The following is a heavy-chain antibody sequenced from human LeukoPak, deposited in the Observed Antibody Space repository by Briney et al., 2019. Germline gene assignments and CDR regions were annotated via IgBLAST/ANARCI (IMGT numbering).Heavy chain of an antibody. CDR3: ARISRGRGIAAAGSAYY. J-gene: IGHJ4*02. V-gene: IGHV5-51*01. D-gene: IGHD6-13*01. CDR2: IYSGDSDT. CDR1: GYSFTSYW. Sequence: GESLKISCKGSGYSFTSYWIGWVRQMPGKGLEWMGIIYSGDSDTRYSPSFQGQVTISADKSISTAYLQWSSLKASDTAMYYCARISRGRGIAAAGSAYYWGQGTLVTVSS.